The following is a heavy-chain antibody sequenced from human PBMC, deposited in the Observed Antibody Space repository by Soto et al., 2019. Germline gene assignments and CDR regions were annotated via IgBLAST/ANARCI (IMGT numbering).Heavy chain of an antibody. CDR2: ISYDGSNK. J-gene: IGHJ1*01. CDR3: ARDLEYSSVWTAEYFQH. CDR1: GFTFSSYA. D-gene: IGHD6-19*01. Sequence: QVQLVESGGGVVQPGRSLRLSCAASGFTFSSYAMHWVRQAPGKGLEWVAVISYDGSNKYYADSVKGRFTISRDNSKNPLYLQMNSLRAEDTAVYYWARDLEYSSVWTAEYFQHWGQGSLVTVSS. V-gene: IGHV3-30-3*01.